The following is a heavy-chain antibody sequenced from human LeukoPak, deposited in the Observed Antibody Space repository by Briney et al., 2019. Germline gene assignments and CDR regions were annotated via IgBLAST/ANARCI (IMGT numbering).Heavy chain of an antibody. CDR1: GGSFSGYH. V-gene: IGHV4-34*01. Sequence: SETLSLTCAVYGGSFSGYHWSWIRQPPGKGLEWIGEINHSGSTNYNPSLKSRVTISVDTSKNQFSLKLSSVTAADTAVYYCARGGRGGGYCSGTSCYGLDNWFDPWGQGTLVTVSS. D-gene: IGHD2-2*01. CDR3: ARGGRGGGYCSGTSCYGLDNWFDP. CDR2: INHSGST. J-gene: IGHJ5*02.